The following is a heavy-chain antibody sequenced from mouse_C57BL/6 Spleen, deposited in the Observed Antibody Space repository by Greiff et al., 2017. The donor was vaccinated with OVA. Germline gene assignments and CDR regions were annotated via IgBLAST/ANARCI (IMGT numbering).Heavy chain of an antibody. Sequence: QVQLQQSGPELVKPGASVKISCKASGYAFSSSWMNWVKQRPGQGLEWIGDIYPGSGSTNYNEKFKSKATLTVDPSSSTAYMQLSRLTSEDSAVYYCARRGYYGSSYDWYFDVWGTGTTVTVSS. CDR1: GYAFSSSW. V-gene: IGHV1-55*01. CDR3: ARRGYYGSSYDWYFDV. CDR2: IYPGSGST. D-gene: IGHD1-1*01. J-gene: IGHJ1*03.